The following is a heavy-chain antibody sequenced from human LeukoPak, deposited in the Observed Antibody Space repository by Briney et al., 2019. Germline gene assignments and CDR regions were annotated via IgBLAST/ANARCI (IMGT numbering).Heavy chain of an antibody. CDR2: MNPNSGNT. D-gene: IGHD6-19*01. J-gene: IGHJ4*02. V-gene: IGHV1-8*01. Sequence: ASVKVSCKASGYTFTSHDINWVRQATGQGLEWMGWMNPNSGNTGYAQKFQGRVTMTRNTSISTAYMELSSLRSEDTAVYYCARGYSSHSPIDYWGQGTLVTVSS. CDR3: ARGYSSHSPIDY. CDR1: GYTFTSHD.